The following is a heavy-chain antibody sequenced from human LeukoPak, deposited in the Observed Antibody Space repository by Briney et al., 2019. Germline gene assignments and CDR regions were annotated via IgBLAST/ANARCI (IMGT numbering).Heavy chain of an antibody. V-gene: IGHV3-30-3*01. D-gene: IGHD6-19*01. CDR2: ISYDGSNK. CDR1: GFTFSSYA. CDR3: ARSPYSSGWYSQSYYYYCGMDV. Sequence: PGRSLRLSCAASGFTFSSYAMHWVRQAPGKGLEWVEVISYDGSNKYYADSVKGRFTISRDNSKNTLYLQMNSLRAEDTAVYYCARSPYSSGWYSQSYYYYCGMDVWGQGTTVTVSS. J-gene: IGHJ6*02.